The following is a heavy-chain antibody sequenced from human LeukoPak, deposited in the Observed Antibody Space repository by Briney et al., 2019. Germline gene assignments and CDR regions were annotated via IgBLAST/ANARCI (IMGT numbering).Heavy chain of an antibody. D-gene: IGHD6-19*01. CDR2: ISYDGSNK. CDR1: GFTFSSYA. Sequence: PGRSLRLSCAASGFTFSSYAMHWVRQAPGKGLERVAVISYDGSNKYYADSVKGRFTISRDNSKNTLYLQMNSLRAEDTAVYYCAREYSSGWYNLGNYYYGMDVWGQGTTVSVSS. CDR3: AREYSSGWYNLGNYYYGMDV. J-gene: IGHJ6*02. V-gene: IGHV3-30-3*01.